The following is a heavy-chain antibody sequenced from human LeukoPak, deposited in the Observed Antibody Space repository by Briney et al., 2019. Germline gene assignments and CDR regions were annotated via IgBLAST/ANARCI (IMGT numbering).Heavy chain of an antibody. CDR2: IYSGGST. CDR3: ARDLVAAAGTDEDY. D-gene: IGHD6-13*01. V-gene: IGHV3-53*01. CDR1: GFTIRSNH. Sequence: GGSLRLSCGASGFTIRSNHMSWVRQAPGRGLKWVSIIYSGGSTYYADSVKGRFTISRDNSNNTLYLQMNSLRAEDTAVYYCARDLVAAAGTDEDYWGQGTLVTVSS. J-gene: IGHJ4*02.